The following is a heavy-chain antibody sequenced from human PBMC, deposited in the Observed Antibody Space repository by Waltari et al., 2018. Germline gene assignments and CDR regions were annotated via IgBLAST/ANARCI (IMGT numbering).Heavy chain of an antibody. J-gene: IGHJ3*02. V-gene: IGHV3-53*04. CDR3: ARGVAGGFDI. Sequence: SANYMSWVRQAPGKGLGWVSVLYSDERTYYADSVKGRFTISRHNSRNILYFQMNRLRIEDTAVYYCARGVAGGFDIWGQGTRVTVSS. CDR1: SANY. D-gene: IGHD6-19*01. CDR2: LYSDERT.